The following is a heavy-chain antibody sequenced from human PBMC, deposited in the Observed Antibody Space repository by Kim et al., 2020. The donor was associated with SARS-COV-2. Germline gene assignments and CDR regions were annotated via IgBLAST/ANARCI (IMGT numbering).Heavy chain of an antibody. J-gene: IGHJ4*02. CDR1: GFTFSDYY. D-gene: IGHD6-6*01. Sequence: GGSLRLSCVASGFTFSDYYMSWIRQAPGKGLEWVSYIRSDDSGIFYADSVKGRFTISRDNAKNTLYLQMNSLRADDTAVYYCARDSSSSAFGFWGQGTLVIVSS. CDR3: ARDSSSSAFGF. CDR2: IRSDDSGI. V-gene: IGHV3-11*01.